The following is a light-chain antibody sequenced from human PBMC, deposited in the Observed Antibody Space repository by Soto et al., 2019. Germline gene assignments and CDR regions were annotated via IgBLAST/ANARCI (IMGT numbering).Light chain of an antibody. CDR3: GTWDSSLSVVV. V-gene: IGLV1-51*01. Sequence: QSVLTQPPSVSAAPGQTVTISCSGSSSNIGNNYVSWYQQLPGTAPKVLMYDNNKRPTGIPDRFSGSKSGTSATLGITGLQTGDEADYYCGTWDSSLSVVVFGGGTKRTVL. CDR2: DNN. J-gene: IGLJ2*01. CDR1: SSNIGNNY.